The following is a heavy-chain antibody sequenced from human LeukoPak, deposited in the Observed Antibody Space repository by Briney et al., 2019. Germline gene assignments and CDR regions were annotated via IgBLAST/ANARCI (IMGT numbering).Heavy chain of an antibody. V-gene: IGHV3-21*04. D-gene: IGHD3-16*01. CDR3: ANEIRPNDY. Sequence: AGGSLRHSRAAPGFTLSSYSMNWVRPAPGKGLEWVSSISSSSSYIYYADSVKGRFTISRDNAKNSLYLQMTSLRVEDTALYYCANEIRPNDYWGQGTLVSVSS. J-gene: IGHJ4*02. CDR2: ISSSSSYI. CDR1: GFTLSSYS.